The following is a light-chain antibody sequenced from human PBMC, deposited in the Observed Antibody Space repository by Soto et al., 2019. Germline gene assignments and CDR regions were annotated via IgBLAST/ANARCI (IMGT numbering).Light chain of an antibody. J-gene: IGKJ5*01. CDR1: QDITNY. CDR2: DAS. V-gene: IGKV1-33*01. CDR3: QQYDDLPT. Sequence: DIQLTQSPSSLSASVGDTVTITCQASQDITNYLNWYQQKSGRAPQLLIYDASNLETGVPSRISGSGSGTDFTFTSSSLQPEDIGTYYCQQYDDLPTFGQGTRLEIK.